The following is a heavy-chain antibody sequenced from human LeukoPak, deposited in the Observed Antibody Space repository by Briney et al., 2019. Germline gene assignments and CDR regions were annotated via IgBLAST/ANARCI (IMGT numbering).Heavy chain of an antibody. CDR3: AREIAVTRAGGGASAI. V-gene: IGHV3-21*01. CDR2: ISSSSSYI. CDR1: GFSYSTYS. Sequence: GGSLRLSRADSGFSYSTYSMNWGRQAPGKGLEWVSYISSSSSYIYNADSVKGRFTISRDNAKNSLYLQMNSLRAEDTAVYYCAREIAVTRAGGGASAIWGLGTMVTVSS. J-gene: IGHJ3*02. D-gene: IGHD1-26*01.